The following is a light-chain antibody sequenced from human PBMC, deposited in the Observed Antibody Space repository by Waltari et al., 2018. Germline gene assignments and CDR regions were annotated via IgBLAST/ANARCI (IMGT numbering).Light chain of an antibody. CDR1: SSDVGGYNY. J-gene: IGLJ2*01. CDR2: DVS. Sequence: QSALTQPRSVSGSPGQSVTISCTGTSSDVGGYNYVSWHQQHPGKAPKVMISDVSKRPSGVPDRFSGSKSGNTASLTISGLQAEDEGEYYCSSYAGSYIFTVFGGGTKLTVL. CDR3: SSYAGSYIFTV. V-gene: IGLV2-11*01.